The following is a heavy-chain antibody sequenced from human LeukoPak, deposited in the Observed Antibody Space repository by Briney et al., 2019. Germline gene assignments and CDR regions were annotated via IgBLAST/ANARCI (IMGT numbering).Heavy chain of an antibody. CDR3: AREGEGGFDI. CDR1: EFTLSSFG. CDR2: IGTTTSTV. Sequence: GGSLRLSCAASEFTLSSFGMNWVRQAPGKGLEWVSYIGTTTSTVYYADSVKGRFTISRDNAKNSLYLQMNSLRAEDTAVYYCAREGEGGFDIWGQGTMVTVSS. D-gene: IGHD3-16*01. V-gene: IGHV3-48*04. J-gene: IGHJ3*02.